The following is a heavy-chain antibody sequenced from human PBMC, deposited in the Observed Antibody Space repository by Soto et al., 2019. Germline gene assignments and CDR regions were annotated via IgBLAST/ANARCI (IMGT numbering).Heavy chain of an antibody. CDR2: LTRSGTS. CDR3: VREFAPGSPNYDY. V-gene: IGHV3-23*01. CDR1: GFTFSSYA. J-gene: IGHJ4*02. Sequence: GGSLRLSCAASGFTFSSYAMGWVRQAPGKGLEWVSTLTRSGTSPYAESVRGRFTISRDNSKNTLYLQMDDLRAEDTAVYYCVREFAPGSPNYDYWGLGXXXXVSS. D-gene: IGHD3-10*01.